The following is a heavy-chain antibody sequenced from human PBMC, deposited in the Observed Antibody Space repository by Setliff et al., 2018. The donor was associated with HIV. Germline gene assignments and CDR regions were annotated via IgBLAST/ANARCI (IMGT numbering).Heavy chain of an antibody. CDR1: GGTLSNYV. V-gene: IGHV1-69*13. CDR2: IIPMYNIP. D-gene: IGHD1-26*01. CDR3: ARDLVGATGYYFDY. Sequence: SVKVSCKTSGGTLSNYVITWVRQAPGQGLEWMGKIIPMYNIPAYAQKLQGRVTFTADESTSTAYMELSSLSSEDTAVYYCARDLVGATGYYFDYWGQGTLVTVSS. J-gene: IGHJ4*02.